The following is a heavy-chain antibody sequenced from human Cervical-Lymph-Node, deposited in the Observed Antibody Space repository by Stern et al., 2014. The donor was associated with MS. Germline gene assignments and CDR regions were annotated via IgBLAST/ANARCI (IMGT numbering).Heavy chain of an antibody. CDR2: IAWDDDK. CDR3: ARLYYYDSSGYYDAFDI. CDR1: GFSLSTSGMC. D-gene: IGHD3-22*01. V-gene: IGHV2-70*01. J-gene: IGHJ3*02. Sequence: QVTLKESGPALVKPTQTLTLTCTFSGFSLSTSGMCVSWIRQPPGKALEWLALIAWDDDKYYSTSLKTRLTISKDTSKNQVVLTMTNMDPVDTATYYCARLYYYDSSGYYDAFDIWGQGTMVTVSS.